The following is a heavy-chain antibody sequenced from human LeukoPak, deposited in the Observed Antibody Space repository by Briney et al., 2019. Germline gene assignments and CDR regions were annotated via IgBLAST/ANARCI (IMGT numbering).Heavy chain of an antibody. Sequence: SETLSLTCTVSGGPIIGSSYYWGWIRQPPGKRLEWIGSIHYSGRTYDNPSLKSRVTISLDTSKNHFSLKLSSVTAADTAVYYCARPLGYCSRGSCYGDAFDIWGQGTMVTVSS. CDR2: IHYSGRT. V-gene: IGHV4-39*02. CDR1: GGPIIGSSYY. D-gene: IGHD2-15*01. CDR3: ARPLGYCSRGSCYGDAFDI. J-gene: IGHJ3*02.